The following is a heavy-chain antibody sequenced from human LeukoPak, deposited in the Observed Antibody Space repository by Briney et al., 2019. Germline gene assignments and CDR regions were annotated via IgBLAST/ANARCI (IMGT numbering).Heavy chain of an antibody. CDR1: GFTFSSYG. Sequence: QPGGSLRLSCAAPGFTFSSYGMHWVRQAPGKGLEWVAFIRYDGSNKYYADSVKGRFTTSRDNSKNTLYLQMNSLRPEDTAVYYCAKDRKRWKTYYYEAGSYYFDYWGQGTRVTASS. V-gene: IGHV3-30*02. CDR3: AKDRKRWKTYYYEAGSYYFDY. D-gene: IGHD3-10*01. J-gene: IGHJ4*02. CDR2: IRYDGSNK.